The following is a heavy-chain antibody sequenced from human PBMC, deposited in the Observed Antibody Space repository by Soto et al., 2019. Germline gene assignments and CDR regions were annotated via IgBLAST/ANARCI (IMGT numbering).Heavy chain of an antibody. J-gene: IGHJ6*02. CDR3: ARDGYCSSTSCRYYYYYYVMDV. D-gene: IGHD2-2*03. Sequence: DVQLVESGGGLVQPGGSLRLSCAASGFPFSSYAMHWVRQAPGKGLEYVSAISSNGGSTYYANSVKGRFTISRDNSKNTLYRQIGSLRADDMAVYYCARDGYCSSTSCRYYYYYYVMDVWGQGTTVTVAS. CDR2: ISSNGGST. V-gene: IGHV3-64*01. CDR1: GFPFSSYA.